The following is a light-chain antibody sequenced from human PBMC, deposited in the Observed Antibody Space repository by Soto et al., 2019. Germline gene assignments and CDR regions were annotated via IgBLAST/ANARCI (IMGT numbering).Light chain of an antibody. J-gene: IGLJ1*01. CDR3: SLYTSSDTPYV. Sequence: QSVLTQPASVSGSPGQSITISCTGTSSDVGAYDYVSWYQQHPDKAPKLIIYVVSNRPSGVSNRFSGSKSGNTASLTFSGLQAEDEADYYCSLYTSSDTPYVFGTGTKLTVL. CDR1: SSDVGAYDY. CDR2: VVS. V-gene: IGLV2-14*01.